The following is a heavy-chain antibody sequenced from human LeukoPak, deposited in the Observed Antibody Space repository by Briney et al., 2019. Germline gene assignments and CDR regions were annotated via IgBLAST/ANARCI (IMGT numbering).Heavy chain of an antibody. V-gene: IGHV4-39*01. CDR1: GGSISSSPYY. CDR3: ARSDSSGSYWAFDY. D-gene: IGHD3-22*01. Sequence: TSETLSLTCTASGGSISSSPYYWGWIRQPPGKGLEWLGSIYYSGSTYYNPSLKSRVTIFVDTSKNQLSLKLSSVTAADTAVYYCARSDSSGSYWAFDYWGQGTLVTVSS. CDR2: IYYSGST. J-gene: IGHJ4*02.